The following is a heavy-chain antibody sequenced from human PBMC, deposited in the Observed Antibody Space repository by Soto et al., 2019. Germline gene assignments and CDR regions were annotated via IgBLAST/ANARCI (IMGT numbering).Heavy chain of an antibody. CDR3: ASARWLQVKYYFDY. D-gene: IGHD5-12*01. CDR1: GGTFSSYA. Sequence: ASVKVSCKASGGTFSSYAISWVRQAPGQGLEWMGGIIPIFGTANYAQKFQGRVTITADESTSTAYMELSSLRSEDTAVYYCASARWLQVKYYFDYWGQGTLVTVSS. J-gene: IGHJ4*02. V-gene: IGHV1-69*13. CDR2: IIPIFGTA.